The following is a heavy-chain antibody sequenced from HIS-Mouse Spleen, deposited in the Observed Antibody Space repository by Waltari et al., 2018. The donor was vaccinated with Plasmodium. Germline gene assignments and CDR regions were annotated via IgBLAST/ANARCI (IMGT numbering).Heavy chain of an antibody. V-gene: IGHV3-66*03. CDR3: AKDRRSSSWYVDY. Sequence: EVQLVESGGGLIQPGGSLRLSCVASGFTVSRNYMSWVRQAPGKGLEWVSVIYSGGSTYYADSVKGRFTISRDNSKNTLYLQMNSLRAEDTAVYYCAKDRRSSSWYVDYWGQGTLVTVSS. CDR2: IYSGGST. D-gene: IGHD6-13*01. CDR1: GFTVSRNY. J-gene: IGHJ4*02.